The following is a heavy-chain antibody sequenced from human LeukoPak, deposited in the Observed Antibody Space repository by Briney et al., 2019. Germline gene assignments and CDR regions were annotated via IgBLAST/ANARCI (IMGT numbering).Heavy chain of an antibody. V-gene: IGHV1-46*01. CDR3: ARDQVTTNAFDI. Sequence: ASVTVSCKASGYTFTSYYMHWVRQAPGQGLEWMGIINPSGGSTSYAQKFQGRVTMTRDTSTSTVYMELSSLRSEDTAVYYCARDQVTTNAFDIWGQGTMVAVSS. J-gene: IGHJ3*02. CDR2: INPSGGST. CDR1: GYTFTSYY. D-gene: IGHD3-22*01.